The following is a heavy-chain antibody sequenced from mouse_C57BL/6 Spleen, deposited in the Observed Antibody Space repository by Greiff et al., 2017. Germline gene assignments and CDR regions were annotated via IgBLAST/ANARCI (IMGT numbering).Heavy chain of an antibody. CDR3: ARRNGYYHWFAY. J-gene: IGHJ3*01. D-gene: IGHD2-3*01. V-gene: IGHV1-72*01. CDR1: GYTFTSYC. Sequence: QVQLQQPGAELVKPGASVKLSCKASGYTFTSYCMHWVKKRPGRGLEWIGKIDPNSGGTKYTETFKSNSTLTVDKPSSTVYLQLSRRASEDSAVYYCARRNGYYHWFAYWGQGTLVTVSA. CDR2: IDPNSGGT.